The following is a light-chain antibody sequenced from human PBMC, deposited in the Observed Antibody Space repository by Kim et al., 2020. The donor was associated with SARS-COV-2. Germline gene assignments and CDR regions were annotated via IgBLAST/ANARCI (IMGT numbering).Light chain of an antibody. V-gene: IGLV3-19*01. CDR1: SLRSYY. J-gene: IGLJ2*01. CDR3: NSRDSSGNHVV. Sequence: ALERKVRITCQGESLRSYYASRNQQKPGQAPVIVIYGKNNRTSGITDRFSGSSSGNTASLTITGAQEEDEADYYCNSRDSSGNHVVFGGGTQLTVL. CDR2: GKN.